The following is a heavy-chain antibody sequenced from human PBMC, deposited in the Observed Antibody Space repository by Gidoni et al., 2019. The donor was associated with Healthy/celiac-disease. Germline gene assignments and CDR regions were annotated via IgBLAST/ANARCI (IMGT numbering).Heavy chain of an antibody. Sequence: QVQLQQWGAGLLKPSETLSPPCAVYGGSFSGYYWSWIRHPPGKGLEWIGEINPSGSTNYNPSLKSRVTISVDTSKNQFSLKLSSVTAADTAVYYCARIGYCSSTSCHRSDYWGQGTLVTVSS. V-gene: IGHV4-34*01. CDR1: GGSFSGYY. CDR3: ARIGYCSSTSCHRSDY. D-gene: IGHD2-2*01. J-gene: IGHJ4*02. CDR2: INPSGST.